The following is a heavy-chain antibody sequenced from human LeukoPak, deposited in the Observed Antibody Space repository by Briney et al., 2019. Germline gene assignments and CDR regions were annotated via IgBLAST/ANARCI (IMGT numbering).Heavy chain of an antibody. CDR1: GGSFSGYY. CDR3: ASGGWRAGY. D-gene: IGHD6-19*01. Sequence: SETLSLTCAVYGGSFSGYYWSWIRLPPGKGLEWIGEINHSGSTNYNPSLKSRVTVSVDTSKNQFSLKLSSVTAADTAVYYCASGGWRAGYWGQGTLVTVSS. CDR2: INHSGST. J-gene: IGHJ4*02. V-gene: IGHV4-34*01.